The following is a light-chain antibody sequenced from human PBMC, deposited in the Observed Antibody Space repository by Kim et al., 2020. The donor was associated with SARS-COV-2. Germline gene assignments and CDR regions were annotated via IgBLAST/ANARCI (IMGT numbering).Light chain of an antibody. CDR1: RSNIGTNY. Sequence: ELTQPPSASGTPGQRVTISCSGSRSNIGTNYVFWYQQFPGTPPKLLVSSKNQRPPGVPDRFSGSKSGTSASLAIRGLRSEDEADYHCATWDDSLNGWVFGRGTQLT. J-gene: IGLJ3*02. V-gene: IGLV1-47*02. CDR3: ATWDDSLNGWV. CDR2: SKN.